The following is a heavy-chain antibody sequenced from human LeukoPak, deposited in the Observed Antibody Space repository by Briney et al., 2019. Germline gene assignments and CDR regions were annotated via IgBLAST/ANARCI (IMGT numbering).Heavy chain of an antibody. D-gene: IGHD2-21*01. Sequence: GGSLRLSCAASGFTFSSYSMNWVRHAPGKGLEWVSSISSSSYIYYADSVKGRFTISRDNAKNSLYLQMNSLRAEDTAVYYCARDGYLTSIDYWGQGTLVTVSS. CDR2: ISSSSYI. J-gene: IGHJ4*02. CDR3: ARDGYLTSIDY. V-gene: IGHV3-21*01. CDR1: GFTFSSYS.